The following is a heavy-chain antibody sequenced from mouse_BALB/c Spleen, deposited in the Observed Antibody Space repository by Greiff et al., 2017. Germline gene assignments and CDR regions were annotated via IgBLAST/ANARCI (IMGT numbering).Heavy chain of an antibody. CDR2: ISTYYGDA. CDR1: GYTFTDYA. D-gene: IGHD6-1*01. CDR3: AKEGTLRGFAY. V-gene: IGHV1S137*01. Sequence: VKVVESGAELVRPGVSVKISCKGSGYTFTDYAMHWVKQSHAKSLEWIGVISTYYGDASYNQKFKGKATMTVDKSSSTAYMELARLTSEDSAIYYCAKEGTLRGFAYWGQGTLVTVSA. J-gene: IGHJ3*01.